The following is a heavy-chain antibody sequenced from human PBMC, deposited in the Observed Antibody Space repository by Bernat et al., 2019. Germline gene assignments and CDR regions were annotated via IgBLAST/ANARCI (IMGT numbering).Heavy chain of an antibody. CDR3: VRDDSNDGNYFDY. D-gene: IGHD3-22*01. J-gene: IGHJ4*02. Sequence: QVQLVQSGAEVKKPGASVKVSCKASGYTFTSYDINWVRQATGQGLEWMGWMNPNSGNTGYAQKFQGRVTMTRNTSISTAYMELSRLRSDDTAVYYCVRDDSNDGNYFDYWGQGTLVTVSS. CDR2: MNPNSGNT. CDR1: GYTFTSYD. V-gene: IGHV1-8*01.